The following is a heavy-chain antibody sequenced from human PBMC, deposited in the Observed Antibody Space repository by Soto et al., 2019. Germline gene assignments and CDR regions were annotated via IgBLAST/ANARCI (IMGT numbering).Heavy chain of an antibody. CDR3: ARAFAARQDYYDSSGYQGYFQH. J-gene: IGHJ1*01. Sequence: QVQLVQSGAEVKKPGSSVKVSCKASGGTFSSYAISWVRQAPGQGLEWMGGIIPIFGTANYAQKFQGRVTITADESTNTAYMELGSLKSEDKAVYYCARAFAARQDYYDSSGYQGYFQHWGQGTLVTVSS. D-gene: IGHD3-22*01. V-gene: IGHV1-69*01. CDR2: IIPIFGTA. CDR1: GGTFSSYA.